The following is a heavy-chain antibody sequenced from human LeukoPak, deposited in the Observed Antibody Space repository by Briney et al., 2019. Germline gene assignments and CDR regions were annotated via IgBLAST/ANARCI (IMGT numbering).Heavy chain of an antibody. V-gene: IGHV1-2*02. Sequence: ASVKVSCKASGYTFTGYYMHWVRQAPGQGLEWMGWINPNSGGTNYAQKFQGRVTMTRDTSISTAYMELSRLRSDDTAVYCCASPLGYCSGTSCYLLQWGQGTLVTVSS. CDR3: ASPLGYCSGTSCYLLQ. CDR1: GYTFTGYY. D-gene: IGHD2-2*01. CDR2: INPNSGGT. J-gene: IGHJ4*02.